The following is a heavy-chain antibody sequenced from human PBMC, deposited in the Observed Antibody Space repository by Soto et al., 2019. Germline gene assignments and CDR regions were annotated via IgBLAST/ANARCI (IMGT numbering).Heavy chain of an antibody. V-gene: IGHV3-48*02. CDR2: ISKSGTTT. J-gene: IGHJ6*02. D-gene: IGHD2-2*03. CDR1: GFTFSSYG. CDR3: AKDGYCVSSSCSLLHDV. Sequence: PGGSLRLSCVASGFTFSSYGMNWVRQGPGKGLEWLSSISKSGTTTYYADSVKGRFTISRDDAKNSLYLQMNSLRDEDMADYYWAKDGYCVSSSCSLLHDVWGQGNTVTVXS.